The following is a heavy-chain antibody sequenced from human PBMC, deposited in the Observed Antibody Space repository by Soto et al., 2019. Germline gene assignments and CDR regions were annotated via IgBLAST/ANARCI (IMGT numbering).Heavy chain of an antibody. D-gene: IGHD3-22*01. J-gene: IGHJ3*02. Sequence: PGGSLRLSCAASGFTFSSYAMSWVRQAPGKGLEWVSAISGSGGSTYYADSVKGRFTISRDNSKNTLYLQMNSLRAEDTAVYYWAKDGLPGGAYYDAFDIWGQGTMVTVSS. CDR1: GFTFSSYA. CDR3: AKDGLPGGAYYDAFDI. CDR2: ISGSGGST. V-gene: IGHV3-23*01.